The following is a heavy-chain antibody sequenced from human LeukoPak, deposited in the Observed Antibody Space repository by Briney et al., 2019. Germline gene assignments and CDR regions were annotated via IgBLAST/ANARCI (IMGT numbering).Heavy chain of an antibody. V-gene: IGHV1-18*01. Sequence: ASVNVSFKCSGYTFTSYGISWVRQAPGQGLEWMGWISAYNGNTNYAQKLQGRVTMTTDTSTSTAYMELRSLRSDDTAVYYCARDLYSRYSSSWYYFDYWGQGTLVTVSS. CDR2: ISAYNGNT. D-gene: IGHD6-13*01. CDR3: ARDLYSRYSSSWYYFDY. J-gene: IGHJ4*02. CDR1: GYTFTSYG.